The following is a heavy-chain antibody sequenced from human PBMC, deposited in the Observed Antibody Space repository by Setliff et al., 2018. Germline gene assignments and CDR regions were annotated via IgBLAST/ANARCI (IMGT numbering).Heavy chain of an antibody. Sequence: SETLSLTCTVSGGSISSYYWSWIRQPAGKGLEWIGRIYTSGSTNYNPSLKSRVTMSVDTSKNQFSLKLSSVTAADTAVYYCARSRYYYDSSGYYYYFDYWGQGILVTVSS. CDR1: GGSISSYY. J-gene: IGHJ4*02. D-gene: IGHD3-22*01. V-gene: IGHV4-4*07. CDR3: ARSRYYYDSSGYYYYFDY. CDR2: IYTSGST.